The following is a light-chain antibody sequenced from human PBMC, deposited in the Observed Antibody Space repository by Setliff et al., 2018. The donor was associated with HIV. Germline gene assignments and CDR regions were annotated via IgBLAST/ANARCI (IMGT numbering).Light chain of an antibody. CDR3: SPCDYSLSAYV. CDR2: GNS. Sequence: QSVLTQDASVSGTVGQKVTLSCTGNSNNVGSYNVGWYQQISHGSPKNVMFGNSLPSGIPDRFSCSKSWTTASLTISGLPPEDEADYYCSPCDYSLSAYVFGTGTKVTVL. CDR1: SNNVGSYN. J-gene: IGLJ1*01. V-gene: IGLV1-44*01.